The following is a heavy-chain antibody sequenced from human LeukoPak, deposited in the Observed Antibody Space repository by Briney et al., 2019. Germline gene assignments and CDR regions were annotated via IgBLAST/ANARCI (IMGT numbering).Heavy chain of an antibody. CDR2: ISSSSSYT. D-gene: IGHD1-26*01. CDR3: ARDHSGSYKFYFDY. J-gene: IGHJ4*02. V-gene: IGHV3-11*06. CDR1: GFTFSDYY. Sequence: GGSLRLSCAASGFTFSDYYMSWIRQAPGKGLEWVSYISSSSSYTNYADSVKGRFTISRDNAKNSLYLQMNSLRAEDTAVYYCARDHSGSYKFYFDYWGQGTLVTVSS.